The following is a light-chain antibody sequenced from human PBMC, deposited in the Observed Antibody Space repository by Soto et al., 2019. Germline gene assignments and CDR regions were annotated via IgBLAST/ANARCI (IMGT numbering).Light chain of an antibody. J-gene: IGLJ2*01. CDR2: EVS. Sequence: QPALTQPPSASGSPGQSVTISCTGTSSDVGGYNYISWYQQHPGKAPKLIIYEVSKRPSGAPDRFSGSKSDNTASLTVSGLQAEDEADYYCSAYAGSIFVVFGGGTKLTVL. CDR1: SSDVGGYNY. V-gene: IGLV2-8*01. CDR3: SAYAGSIFVV.